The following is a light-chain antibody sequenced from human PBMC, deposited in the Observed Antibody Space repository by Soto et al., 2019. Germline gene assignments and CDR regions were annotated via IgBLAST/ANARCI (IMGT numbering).Light chain of an antibody. CDR1: QGIRND. Sequence: GDRVTITCRASQGIRNDLGWYQQKPGKAPKLLIYAASSLQSGVPSRFSGSGSGTDFTLTINSLQPEDFATYYCQQTDSFPRTFGQGTKVDIK. CDR3: QQTDSFPRT. CDR2: AAS. J-gene: IGKJ1*01. V-gene: IGKV1-6*01.